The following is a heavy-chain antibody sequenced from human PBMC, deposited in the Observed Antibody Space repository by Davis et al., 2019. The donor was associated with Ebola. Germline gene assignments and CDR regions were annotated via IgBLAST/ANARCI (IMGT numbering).Heavy chain of an antibody. V-gene: IGHV3-23*01. Sequence: GESLKISCAASGVTLSSCAMSWVRQSPGEGLEWVSGIGSDTATHYADSVRGRFTISRDNSKNTLFLQMNNLRAEDTAVYFCARGRYGMDVWGPGTTVTVSS. CDR1: GVTLSSCA. J-gene: IGHJ6*02. CDR3: ARGRYGMDV. CDR2: IGSDTAT.